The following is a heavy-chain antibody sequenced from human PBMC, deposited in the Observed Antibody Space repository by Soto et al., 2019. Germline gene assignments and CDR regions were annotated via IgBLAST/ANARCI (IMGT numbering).Heavy chain of an antibody. V-gene: IGHV1-8*01. J-gene: IGHJ3*02. Sequence: ASLKVSCKASGYTFTSYDINWVRQATGQGLEWMGWMNPNSGNTGYAQKFQGRVTMTRNTSISTAYMELSSLRSEDTAVYYCVRLMSVYCTNGVFYYGRAFDICGQGTMVPVS. D-gene: IGHD2-8*01. CDR1: GYTFTSYD. CDR3: VRLMSVYCTNGVFYYGRAFDI. CDR2: MNPNSGNT.